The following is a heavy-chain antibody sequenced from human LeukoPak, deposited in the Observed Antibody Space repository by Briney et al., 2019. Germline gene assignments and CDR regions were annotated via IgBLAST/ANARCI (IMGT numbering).Heavy chain of an antibody. CDR3: ARENLLRYFDWLPRGGGWFDP. CDR1: GFTFSSYA. CDR2: RSYDRSNK. V-gene: IGHV3-30*04. Sequence: GGSLRLSCAASGFTFSSYAMHWVRQAPGKGLEWVAVRSYDRSNKYYADSVKGRFTISRDNSKNTLYLQMNSLRAEDTAVYYCARENLLRYFDWLPRGGGWFDPWGQGTLVTVSS. J-gene: IGHJ5*02. D-gene: IGHD3-9*01.